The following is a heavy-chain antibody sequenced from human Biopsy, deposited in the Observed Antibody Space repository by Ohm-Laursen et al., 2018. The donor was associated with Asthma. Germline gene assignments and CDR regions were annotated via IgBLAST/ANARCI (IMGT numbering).Heavy chain of an antibody. J-gene: IGHJ4*02. CDR1: GFAVSRDY. V-gene: IGHV3-53*01. CDR2: IYSGGAS. Sequence: SLRPSCAASGFAVSRDYMFWVRQAPGKGLEWVSVIYSGGASHTADSVRGRFTISRDYSKNTLYLQMHSLSAEDTAVYYCARGDSSNWSHYYFDYWGQGTLVTVSS. CDR3: ARGDSSNWSHYYFDY. D-gene: IGHD3-22*01.